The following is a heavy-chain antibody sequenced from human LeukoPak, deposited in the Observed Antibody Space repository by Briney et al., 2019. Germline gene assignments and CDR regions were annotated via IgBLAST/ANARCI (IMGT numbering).Heavy chain of an antibody. CDR1: GNSIGSGDNY. J-gene: IGHJ4*02. D-gene: IGHD3-22*01. V-gene: IGHV4-61*02. CDR2: IYTSGST. Sequence: SETLSLTCTVSGNSIGSGDNYWSWIRQPAGKGLEWIGRIYTSGSTNYNPSLKSRVTISGDTSKNQFSLRLSSVTAADTAVYYCARASYSYDINGWVPFDYWGQGTLVTAS. CDR3: ARASYSYDINGWVPFDY.